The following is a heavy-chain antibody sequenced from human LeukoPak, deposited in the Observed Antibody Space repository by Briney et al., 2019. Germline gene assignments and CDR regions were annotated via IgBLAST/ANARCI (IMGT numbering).Heavy chain of an antibody. CDR2: ISGGGDRT. D-gene: IGHD6-13*01. V-gene: IGHV3-23*01. J-gene: IGHJ1*01. CDR3: AKSYRTQDYSSSYGHFQD. Sequence: GGSLRLSCAASGFTFSSYAMTWVRQAPGKGLGWVSIISGGGDRTYYADSVQGRFTISRDNFKNTLFLQMNSLRAEDTAVYFCAKSYRTQDYSSSYGHFQDWGQGTLVTVSS. CDR1: GFTFSSYA.